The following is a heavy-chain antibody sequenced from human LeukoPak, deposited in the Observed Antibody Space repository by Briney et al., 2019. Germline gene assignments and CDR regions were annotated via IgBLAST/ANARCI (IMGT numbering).Heavy chain of an antibody. J-gene: IGHJ3*02. Sequence: GGSLRLSCAASGFTFSSYEMNWVRQAPGKGREWVSYISTSGSTIYYADSVKGRFTISRDNAKNSLYLQMNSLRAEDTAAYYCARDHDWARAFDIWGQGTMVTVSS. D-gene: IGHD3-9*01. CDR1: GFTFSSYE. CDR3: ARDHDWARAFDI. V-gene: IGHV3-48*03. CDR2: ISTSGSTI.